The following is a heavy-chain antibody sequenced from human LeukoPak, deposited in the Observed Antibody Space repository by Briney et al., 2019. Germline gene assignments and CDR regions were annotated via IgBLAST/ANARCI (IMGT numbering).Heavy chain of an antibody. Sequence: SETLSLTCTVSGYSISSGYCWGWIRPPPGKGLEWIGSIYHSGSTYYNPSLKSRVTISVDTSKNQFSLKLSSVTAADTAVYYCAREVYCSGGSCHINWFDPWGQGTLVTVSS. D-gene: IGHD2-15*01. CDR2: IYHSGST. CDR3: AREVYCSGGSCHINWFDP. CDR1: GYSISSGYC. V-gene: IGHV4-38-2*02. J-gene: IGHJ5*02.